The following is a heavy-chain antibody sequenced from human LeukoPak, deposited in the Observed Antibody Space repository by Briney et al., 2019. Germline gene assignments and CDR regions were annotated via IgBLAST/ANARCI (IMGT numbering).Heavy chain of an antibody. CDR1: GDSIISISYY. J-gene: IGHJ4*02. V-gene: IGHV4-39*07. Sequence: SETLSLTCTVSGDSIISISYYWAWIRQPPGKGLEWIGSIYYDGAAYYNPSLKSRVTISVDTSKNQFSLKLSSVTAADTAVYYCARLGSRGVIADYWGQGTQVTVSS. D-gene: IGHD3-10*01. CDR3: ARLGSRGVIADY. CDR2: IYYDGAA.